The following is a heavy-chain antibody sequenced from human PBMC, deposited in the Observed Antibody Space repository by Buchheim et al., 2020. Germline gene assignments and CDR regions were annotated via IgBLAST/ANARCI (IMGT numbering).Heavy chain of an antibody. D-gene: IGHD2-21*02. CDR1: GFTFSSYE. CDR3: ARDIAYCGCYCNVEY. V-gene: IGHV3-48*03. Sequence: EVQLVESGGGLVQPGGSLRLSCAASGFTFSSYEMNWVRQAPGKGLEWVSYISSSGSSIYYADSVKGRFTISRDNAKNSLYLQMNSLRAEDTAVYYCARDIAYCGCYCNVEYWGQGTL. J-gene: IGHJ4*02. CDR2: ISSSGSSI.